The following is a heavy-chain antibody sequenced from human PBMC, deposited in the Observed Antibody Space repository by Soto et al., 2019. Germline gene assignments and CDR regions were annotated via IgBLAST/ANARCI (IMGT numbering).Heavy chain of an antibody. CDR1: GFTFSSYA. V-gene: IGHV3-23*01. J-gene: IGHJ4*02. CDR2: ISGSGDTT. CDR3: AKVRTWTYLDY. D-gene: IGHD1-1*01. Sequence: EVRVLESGGDLVQPGGSLRLSCAASGFTFSSYAMTWVRQAPGRGLEWVSSISGSGDTTYYADSVEGRFTISRDISKNTLYLQMNSLRAEDTAVYYCAKVRTWTYLDYWGQGTLVTVSS.